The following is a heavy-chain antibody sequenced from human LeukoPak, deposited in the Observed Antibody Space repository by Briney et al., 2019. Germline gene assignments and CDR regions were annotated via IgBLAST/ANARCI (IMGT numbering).Heavy chain of an antibody. D-gene: IGHD3-9*01. Sequence: SGGSLRLSCAASGFTFSSYSMNWVRQAPGKGLEWVSYISSSSTIYYADSVKGRFTISRDNAKNSLYLQMNSLRDEDTAVYYCARGPNDLYFDWLLTYDYWGQGTLVTVSS. J-gene: IGHJ4*02. CDR3: ARGPNDLYFDWLLTYDY. CDR2: ISSSSTI. V-gene: IGHV3-48*02. CDR1: GFTFSSYS.